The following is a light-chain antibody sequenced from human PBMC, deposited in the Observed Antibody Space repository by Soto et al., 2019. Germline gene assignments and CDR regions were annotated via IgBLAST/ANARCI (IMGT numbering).Light chain of an antibody. CDR1: QSVSSN. Sequence: EIVMTQSPANLSVSPGERATLSCRASQSVSSNLAWYQQKPGQGPRLLIYGASTRATSIPASFSGRGSGTDFTRTINSTQTKDFAVHFWHQNNKWPQYTFGHGTKQEIK. CDR3: HQNNKWPQYT. CDR2: GAS. J-gene: IGKJ2*01. V-gene: IGKV3-15*01.